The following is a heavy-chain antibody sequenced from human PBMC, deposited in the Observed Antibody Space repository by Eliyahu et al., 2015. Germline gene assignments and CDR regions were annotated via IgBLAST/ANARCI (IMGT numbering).Heavy chain of an antibody. J-gene: IGHJ6*02. CDR3: ARDKNYDQYAPYFYYSGMDL. Sequence: QVRLQESGPGLVRPSQTLFLTCSVSGGSMTSSYXYWNWIRQRPGRGLEWIGYMYYSGSTXYNPALRSRVTLSLDKSEQVLSLKLTSVTAADTAVYYCARDKNYDQYAPYFYYSGMDLWGQGTMVTVSS. CDR2: MYYSGST. D-gene: IGHD3-16*01. CDR1: GGSMTSSYXY. V-gene: IGHV4-30-4*01.